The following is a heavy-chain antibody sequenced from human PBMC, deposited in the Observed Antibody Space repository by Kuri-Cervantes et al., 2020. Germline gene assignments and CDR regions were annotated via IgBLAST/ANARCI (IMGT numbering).Heavy chain of an antibody. Sequence: SETLSLTCTVSGGSISSYYWSWIRQPAGKGLEWIGRIYTSGSTNYNPSLKSRVTMSVDASKNQFSLKLSSVTAADTAVYYCAGGRPVASGATSNYFQHWGQGTLVTVSS. D-gene: IGHD3-10*01. CDR3: AGGRPVASGATSNYFQH. J-gene: IGHJ1*01. CDR1: GGSISSYY. CDR2: IYTSGST. V-gene: IGHV4-4*07.